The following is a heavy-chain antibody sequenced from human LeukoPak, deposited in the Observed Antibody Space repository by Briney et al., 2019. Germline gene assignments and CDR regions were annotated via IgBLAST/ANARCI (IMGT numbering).Heavy chain of an antibody. CDR3: AEGRREYYFDY. Sequence: PGAVQRLSCAASGIIVSCNYMWWVRQAPGEGLGMGAFIRFDGNKKYYADTVKGRFTISRDNAKNSLYLQRDSLRAEDTALYYCAEGRREYYFDYWGQGTLVTVSS. CDR1: GIIVSCNY. J-gene: IGHJ4*02. V-gene: IGHV3-30*02. CDR2: IRFDGNKK.